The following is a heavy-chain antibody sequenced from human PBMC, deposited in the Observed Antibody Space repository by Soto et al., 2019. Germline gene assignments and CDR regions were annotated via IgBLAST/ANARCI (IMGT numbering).Heavy chain of an antibody. Sequence: ASVKVSCKASGYTFTSYDINWVRQATGQGLEWMGWMNPNSGNTGYAQKFQGRVTMTRNTSISTAYMELSSLRSEDTAVYYCGRVGYGDSLYYYYYYMDVWGKGTTVTVSS. J-gene: IGHJ6*03. CDR2: MNPNSGNT. CDR3: GRVGYGDSLYYYYYYMDV. D-gene: IGHD4-17*01. V-gene: IGHV1-8*01. CDR1: GYTFTSYD.